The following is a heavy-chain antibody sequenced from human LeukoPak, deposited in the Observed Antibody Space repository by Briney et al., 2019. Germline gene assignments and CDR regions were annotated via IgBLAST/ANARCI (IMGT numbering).Heavy chain of an antibody. CDR3: ARSAPAAMLLYYYGMDV. CDR2: ISGSGGST. Sequence: GGSLRLSCAASGFTFSSYAMSWVRQAPGKGLEWVSAISGSGGSTYYADSVKGRFTISRDSAKNSLYLQMNSLRAEDTAVYYCARSAPAAMLLYYYGMDVWGQGTTVTVSS. D-gene: IGHD2-2*01. V-gene: IGHV3-23*01. J-gene: IGHJ6*02. CDR1: GFTFSSYA.